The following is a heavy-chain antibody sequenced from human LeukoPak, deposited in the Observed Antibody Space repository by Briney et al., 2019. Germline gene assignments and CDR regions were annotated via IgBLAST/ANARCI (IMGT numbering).Heavy chain of an antibody. J-gene: IGHJ4*02. D-gene: IGHD1-1*01. CDR1: GYSFTSYW. V-gene: IGHV5-51*01. CDR2: IYPGDSDT. CDR3: ARYLAGTGISSYYFDY. Sequence: GESLKISCKGSGYSFTSYWIGWVRQMPGKGLEWMGIIYPGDSDTRYSPSFQGQVTISADKSISTAYLQWSSLKASDTAMYYCARYLAGTGISSYYFDYWAREPWSPSPQ.